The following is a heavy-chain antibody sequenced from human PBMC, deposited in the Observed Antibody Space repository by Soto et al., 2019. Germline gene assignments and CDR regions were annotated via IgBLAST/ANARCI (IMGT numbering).Heavy chain of an antibody. J-gene: IGHJ4*02. CDR2: IYPGDSDT. V-gene: IGHV5-51*01. CDR3: WGIWRYCISATFYAEN. CDR1: GYSFTNYW. D-gene: IGHD2-2*01. Sequence: GESLKISCKGSGYSFTNYWIGWVRQTPGKGLEWMGIIYPGDSDTRYSPSFQGQVTISVDKSISTAYLQWSSLKASDTRMYYWWGIWRYCISATFYAENWGQGTLVTVSS.